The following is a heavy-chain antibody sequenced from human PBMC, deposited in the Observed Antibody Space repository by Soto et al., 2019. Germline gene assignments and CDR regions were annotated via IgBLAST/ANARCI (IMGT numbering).Heavy chain of an antibody. CDR2: IYHSGAT. Sequence: QVQLQESGPGLVKPSETLSLACTVSGVSVNRYYWSWIRQSPGKGLEWIGYIYHSGATNYNPSLKSRVTVLIDAVEIQFALKLKSVTAADTAVYYCARSNPATIFGVLTSHGVDVWGQGTTVTVSS. V-gene: IGHV4-59*02. D-gene: IGHD3-3*01. CDR1: GVSVNRYY. CDR3: ARSNPATIFGVLTSHGVDV. J-gene: IGHJ6*02.